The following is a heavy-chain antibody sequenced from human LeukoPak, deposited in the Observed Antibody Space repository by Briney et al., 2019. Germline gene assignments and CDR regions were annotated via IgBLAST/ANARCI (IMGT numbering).Heavy chain of an antibody. Sequence: GASVKVSCKASGYTFTSYYMHWVRQAPGQGLEWMGIINPSGGSTSYAQKFQGRVTMTRDTSTSIVYMELSSLRSEDTAVYYCAREMGATGFDYWGQGTLVTVSS. V-gene: IGHV1-46*01. J-gene: IGHJ4*02. D-gene: IGHD1-26*01. CDR1: GYTFTSYY. CDR2: INPSGGST. CDR3: AREMGATGFDY.